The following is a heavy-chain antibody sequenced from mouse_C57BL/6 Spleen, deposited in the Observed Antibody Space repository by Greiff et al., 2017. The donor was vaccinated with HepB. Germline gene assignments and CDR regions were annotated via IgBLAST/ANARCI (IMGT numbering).Heavy chain of an antibody. CDR1: GFTFSSYG. V-gene: IGHV5-6*01. CDR3: ARDYGSSRGYAMDY. J-gene: IGHJ4*01. CDR2: ISSGGSYT. D-gene: IGHD1-1*01. Sequence: EVKLVESGGDLVKPGGSLKLSCAASGFTFSSYGMSWVRQTPDKRLEWVATISSGGSYTYYPDSVKGRFTISRDNAKNTLYLQMSSLKSEDTAMYYCARDYGSSRGYAMDYGGQGTSVTVSS.